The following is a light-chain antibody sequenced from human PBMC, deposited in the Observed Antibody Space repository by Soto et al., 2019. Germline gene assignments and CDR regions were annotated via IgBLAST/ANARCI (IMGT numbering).Light chain of an antibody. Sequence: DIQMTQSPSSLSASVGDRVTITCQASQDISNYLNWYQQKPGKAPKLLIYDPSNLETGVPSRFSGSGSGTDFTFTISSLQPEDIATFYCQQYDNLALTFGGGTKAEIK. CDR2: DPS. V-gene: IGKV1-33*01. CDR1: QDISNY. CDR3: QQYDNLALT. J-gene: IGKJ4*01.